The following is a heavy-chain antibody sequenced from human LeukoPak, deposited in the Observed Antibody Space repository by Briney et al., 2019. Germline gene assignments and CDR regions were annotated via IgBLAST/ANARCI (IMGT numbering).Heavy chain of an antibody. CDR3: ARWSTYYYDSSGYQLFDY. CDR1: GGSISSSDYY. CDR2: LYYRGHT. V-gene: IGHV4-39*07. D-gene: IGHD3-22*01. J-gene: IGHJ4*02. Sequence: PSETLSLTCTVSGGSISSSDYYWGWIRQPPGKGLEWIGSLYYRGHTNYNPSLKSPVTISVDTSKNQFSLTLSSVTAADTAVYYCARWSTYYYDSSGYQLFDYWGQGTLVTVSS.